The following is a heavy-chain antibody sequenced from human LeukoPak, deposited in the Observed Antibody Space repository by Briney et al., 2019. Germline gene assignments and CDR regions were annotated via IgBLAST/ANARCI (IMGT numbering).Heavy chain of an antibody. Sequence: GGSLRLSCAASGFTFSSYGMHWVRQAPGKGLEWVAVISYDGSNKYYADSVKGRFTISRDNSKNTLYLQMNSLRAEDTAVYYCARGHLDRSGYPLGFYAFDIWGQGTMVTVSS. CDR2: ISYDGSNK. CDR1: GFTFSSYG. CDR3: ARGHLDRSGYPLGFYAFDI. V-gene: IGHV3-30*03. D-gene: IGHD3-22*01. J-gene: IGHJ3*02.